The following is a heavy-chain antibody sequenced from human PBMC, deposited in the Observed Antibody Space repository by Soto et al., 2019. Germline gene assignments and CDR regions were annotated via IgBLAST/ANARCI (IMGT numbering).Heavy chain of an antibody. CDR1: GGSISSSNW. J-gene: IGHJ4*02. CDR3: ARSVDPTTVTLLGYYFDY. Sequence: QVQLQESGPGLVKPSGTLSLTCAVSGGSISSSNWWSWVRQPPGKGLEWIGEIYHSGSTNYNPSLKSRVTISVDTSKNQFSLKLSSVTAADTAVYYCARSVDPTTVTLLGYYFDYWGQGTLVTVSS. CDR2: IYHSGST. V-gene: IGHV4-4*02. D-gene: IGHD4-17*01.